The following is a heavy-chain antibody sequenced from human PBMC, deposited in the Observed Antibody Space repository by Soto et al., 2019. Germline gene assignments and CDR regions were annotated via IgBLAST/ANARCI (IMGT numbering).Heavy chain of an antibody. CDR3: ARTSYYDFWSGFRAMDV. D-gene: IGHD3-3*01. V-gene: IGHV3-74*01. CDR2: INSDGSST. J-gene: IGHJ6*03. CDR1: GFIYSSYW. Sequence: GALIRSCAPSGFIYSSYWLHWGHQAPGKGLVWVSRINSDGSSTSYADSVKGRFTISRDNAKNTLYLQMNSLRAEDTAVYYCARTSYYDFWSGFRAMDVWXKGTTVTVS.